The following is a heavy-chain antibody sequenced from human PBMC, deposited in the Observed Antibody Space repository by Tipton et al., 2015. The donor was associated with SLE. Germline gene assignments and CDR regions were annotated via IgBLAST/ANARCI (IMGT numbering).Heavy chain of an antibody. J-gene: IGHJ4*02. CDR3: ARGTLQVGARGFDY. CDR1: GFTFSSYA. CDR2: ISYDGSNK. D-gene: IGHD1-26*01. Sequence: RSLRLSCAASGFTFSSYAMHWVRQAPGKGLEWVAVISYDGSNKYYADSVKGRFTISRDNSKNTLYLQMNSLRAADTAVYYCARGTLQVGARGFDYWGQGTLVTVSS. V-gene: IGHV3-30*04.